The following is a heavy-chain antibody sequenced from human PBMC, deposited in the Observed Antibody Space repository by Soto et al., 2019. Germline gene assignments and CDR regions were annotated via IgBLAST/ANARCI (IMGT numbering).Heavy chain of an antibody. J-gene: IGHJ4*02. CDR2: IYYSGSA. CDR3: AVRSGGKLDY. CDR1: GGSINSGAYY. V-gene: IGHV4-31*03. Sequence: TLSLTCTVSGGSINSGAYYWSWIRQHPGEGLEWIGFIYYSGSANYNPSLKSRVTMSVDASKNEFSLRMTSVTAADTAIYYCAVRSGGKLDYWGRGTPVTVSS. D-gene: IGHD2-15*01.